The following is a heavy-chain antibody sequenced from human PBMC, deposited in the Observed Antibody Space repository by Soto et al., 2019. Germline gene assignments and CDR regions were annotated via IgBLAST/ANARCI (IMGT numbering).Heavy chain of an antibody. V-gene: IGHV1-18*01. CDR3: ARTAIAATDAFDI. CDR2: ISAYNGNT. CDR1: GYTFINYG. J-gene: IGHJ3*02. Sequence: QVQVVQSGAEVKKPGASVRVSCKASGYTFINYGISWVRQAPGQGLEWMGWISAYNGNTNFAQKFQGRVTMTTDTSPSTAYMDLRSLRSDDTAVYYCARTAIAATDAFDIWGQGTMVTVSS. D-gene: IGHD2-21*02.